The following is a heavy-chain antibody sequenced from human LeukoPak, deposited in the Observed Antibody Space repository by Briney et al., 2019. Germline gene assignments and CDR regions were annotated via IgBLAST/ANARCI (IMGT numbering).Heavy chain of an antibody. CDR3: AIDYDFWSGYSWG. CDR1: GFTFSSYW. D-gene: IGHD3-3*01. Sequence: GGSLRLSCAASGFTFSSYWMSWVRQAPGKGLEWVANIKQDGSEKYYVDSVKGRFTISRDNAKNSLHLQMNSLRAEDTAVYYCAIDYDFWSGYSWGWGQGTLVTVSS. CDR2: IKQDGSEK. V-gene: IGHV3-7*01. J-gene: IGHJ4*02.